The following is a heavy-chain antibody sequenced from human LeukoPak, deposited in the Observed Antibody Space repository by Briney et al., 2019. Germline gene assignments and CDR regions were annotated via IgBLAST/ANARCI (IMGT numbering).Heavy chain of an antibody. J-gene: IGHJ4*02. D-gene: IGHD3-22*01. CDR3: ARGLLDYYYDSSGPFDY. V-gene: IGHV1-2*02. CDR2: INPNSGGT. Sequence: ASVKVSCKASGYTFTGYYMHWVRQAPGQGLEWVGWINPNSGGTNYAQKFQGRVTMTRDTSISTAYMELSRLRSDDTAVYYCARGLLDYYYDSSGPFDYWGQGTLVTVSS. CDR1: GYTFTGYY.